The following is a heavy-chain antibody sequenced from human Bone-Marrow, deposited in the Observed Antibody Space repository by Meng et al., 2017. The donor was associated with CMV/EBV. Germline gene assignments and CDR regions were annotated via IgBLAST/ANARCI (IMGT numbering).Heavy chain of an antibody. J-gene: IGHJ5*02. V-gene: IGHV3-21*01. Sequence: GGSLRLSFAASGFTFSSYSMNWVRQAPGKGLEWVSSISSSSSYIYYADSVKGRFTISRDNAKNSLYLQMNSLRAEDTAVYYCARGGHSSGWYPPWGQGTLVTVSS. D-gene: IGHD6-19*01. CDR2: ISSSSSYI. CDR1: GFTFSSYS. CDR3: ARGGHSSGWYPP.